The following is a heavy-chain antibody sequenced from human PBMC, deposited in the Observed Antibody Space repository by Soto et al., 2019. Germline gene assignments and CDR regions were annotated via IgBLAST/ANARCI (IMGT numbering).Heavy chain of an antibody. V-gene: IGHV1-18*01. CDR2: INPSSGET. CDR1: GYTFSTYG. Sequence: QIQLVQSGPEVKKPGASWKVSCKASGYTFSTYGITWVRQAPGQGLEWMGWINPSSGETNSAQNFQGRVTVTTDTSVTTAYLELRNLRSDDTAAYYCAGDWYSRFEPWGQGTLLTVSS. J-gene: IGHJ5*02. CDR3: AGDWYSRFEP. D-gene: IGHD2-21*02.